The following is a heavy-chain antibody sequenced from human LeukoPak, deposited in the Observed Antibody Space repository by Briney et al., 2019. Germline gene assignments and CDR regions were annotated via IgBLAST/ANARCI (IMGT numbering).Heavy chain of an antibody. CDR3: ARVLSQENYYDFWSGYSRFDP. V-gene: IGHV1-8*01. CDR2: MNPNSGNT. J-gene: IGHJ5*02. D-gene: IGHD3-3*01. CDR1: GYTFTSYD. Sequence: ASVKLSCKASGYTFTSYDINWVRQATGQGLEWMGWMNPNSGNTGYAQKFQGRVTMTRNTSISTAYMELSSLRSEDTAVYYCARVLSQENYYDFWSGYSRFDPWGQGTLVTVSS.